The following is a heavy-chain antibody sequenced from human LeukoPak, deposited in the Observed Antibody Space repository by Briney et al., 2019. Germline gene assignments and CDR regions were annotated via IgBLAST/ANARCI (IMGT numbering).Heavy chain of an antibody. D-gene: IGHD6-13*01. CDR2: IFNSDDTI. V-gene: IGHV3-48*03. J-gene: IGHJ3*02. Sequence: GGSLRLSCAASGFTFSTYEMNWVRQAPGKGLEWVSYIFNSDDTIKYADSVKGRFTISRDNAQNSLYLQIDSLRAEDTAIYCCARVGYSSSWHSGSAFDIWGQGTMVTVSS. CDR3: ARVGYSSSWHSGSAFDI. CDR1: GFTFSTYE.